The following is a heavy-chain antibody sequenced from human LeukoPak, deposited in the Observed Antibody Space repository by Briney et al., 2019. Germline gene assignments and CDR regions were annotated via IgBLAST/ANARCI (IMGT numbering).Heavy chain of an antibody. V-gene: IGHV1-46*01. J-gene: IGHJ4*02. CDR1: GYTFSSYY. D-gene: IGHD1-26*01. CDR2: INPSGGST. Sequence: ASVKVSCKASGYTFSSYYMHWVRQAPGQGLERMGIINPSGGSTSYSQNFEGRVTMTRDTSTSTVYMELSSLRSEDTAVYYCAKKQGDPFDSWGQGALVTVSS. CDR3: AKKQGDPFDS.